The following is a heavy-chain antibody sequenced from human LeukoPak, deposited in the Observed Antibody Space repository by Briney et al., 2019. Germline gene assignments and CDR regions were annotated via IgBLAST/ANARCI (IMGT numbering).Heavy chain of an antibody. V-gene: IGHV1-69*13. D-gene: IGHD2-2*01. CDR2: IIPIFGTA. CDR3: ARGYNIVVVPAAMGPGDFQH. J-gene: IGHJ1*01. CDR1: GGTFSSYA. Sequence: SVEVSCKASGGTFSSYAISWVRQAPGQGLEWMGGIIPIFGTANYAQKFQGRVTITADESTSTAYMELSSLRSEDTAVYYCARGYNIVVVPAAMGPGDFQHWGQGTLVTVSS.